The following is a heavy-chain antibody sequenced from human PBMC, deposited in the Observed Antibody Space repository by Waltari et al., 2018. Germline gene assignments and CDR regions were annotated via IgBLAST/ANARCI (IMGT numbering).Heavy chain of an antibody. D-gene: IGHD5-12*01. V-gene: IGHV4-39*01. CDR3: ATYIGASIGTAAFDV. J-gene: IGHJ3*01. CDR1: RGSITTISHY. Sequence: QLQLQESGPGLVKPSETLSLTCSVSRGSITTISHYWGWIRQPPGQGLEWLGTISYNGATYTSPSLKSRVTMSRDTSKNQLSLTLASVTAADTAVYYCATYIGASIGTAAFDVWGQGTMVTVSS. CDR2: ISYNGAT.